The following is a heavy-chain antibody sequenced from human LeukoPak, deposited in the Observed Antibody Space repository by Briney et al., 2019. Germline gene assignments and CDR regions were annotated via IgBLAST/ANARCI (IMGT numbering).Heavy chain of an antibody. V-gene: IGHV1-2*06. Sequence: ASVKVSCKASGYTFTGYYMHWVRQAPGQGRAWMGRINPNSCGTNYAQNFQPRVTMTRDTSISTAYMELSRLRSDDTAVYYCAKYGDRSDYWGQGTLVTVSP. CDR2: INPNSCGT. D-gene: IGHD4-17*01. J-gene: IGHJ4*02. CDR1: GYTFTGYY. CDR3: AKYGDRSDY.